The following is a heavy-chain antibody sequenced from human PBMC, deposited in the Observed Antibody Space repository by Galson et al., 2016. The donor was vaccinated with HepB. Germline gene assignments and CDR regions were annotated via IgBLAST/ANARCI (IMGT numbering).Heavy chain of an antibody. CDR3: ATNGPQLYFHWLNSFDY. Sequence: SLRLSCAASGFTFDKYGMTWVRQAPGKGLEWVSAISATGSSTYYADSVKGRFTISKDNSKNTLYLQMNGLRTEDTAIYYCATNGPQLYFHWLNSFDYWGQGTLVTVSS. V-gene: IGHV3-23*01. CDR2: ISATGSST. CDR1: GFTFDKYG. J-gene: IGHJ4*02. D-gene: IGHD3-9*01.